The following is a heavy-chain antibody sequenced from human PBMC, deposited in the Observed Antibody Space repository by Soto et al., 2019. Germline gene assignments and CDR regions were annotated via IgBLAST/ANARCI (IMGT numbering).Heavy chain of an antibody. CDR1: GYTFTGYY. CDR3: ARDGGYCSSTSCLTYYYYMDV. J-gene: IGHJ6*03. V-gene: IGHV1-2*04. Sequence: ASVKVSCKASGYTFTGYYMHWVRQAPGQGLEWMGWINPNSGGTNYAQKFQGWVTMTRDTSISTAYMGLSRLRSDDTAVYYCARDGGYCSSTSCLTYYYYMDVWGKGTTVTVSS. D-gene: IGHD2-2*01. CDR2: INPNSGGT.